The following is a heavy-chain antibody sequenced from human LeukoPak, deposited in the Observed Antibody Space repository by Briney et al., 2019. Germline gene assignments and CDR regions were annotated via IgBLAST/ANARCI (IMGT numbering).Heavy chain of an antibody. CDR3: AREDIRGYSYGAHWGDY. CDR1: GGTFSSYA. Sequence: SVKVSRKASGGTFSSYAISWVRQAPGQGLEWMGGIIPIFGTANYAQKFQGRVTITADESTSTAYMELSSLRSEDTAVYYCAREDIRGYSYGAHWGDYWGQGTLVTVSS. V-gene: IGHV1-69*13. D-gene: IGHD5-18*01. CDR2: IIPIFGTA. J-gene: IGHJ4*02.